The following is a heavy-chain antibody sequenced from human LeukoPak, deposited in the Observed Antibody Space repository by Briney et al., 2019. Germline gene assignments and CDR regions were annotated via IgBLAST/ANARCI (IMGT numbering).Heavy chain of an antibody. V-gene: IGHV1-46*01. D-gene: IGHD3-3*01. CDR3: ARVSYYDFWSGYFPERDGMDV. Sequence: ASVKVSCKASGYTFTSYYMHWVRQAPGQGLEWMGIINPSGGSTSYAQKFQGRVIMTRDTSTSTVYMELSSLRSEDTAVYYCARVSYYDFWSGYFPERDGMDVWGQGTTVTVSS. J-gene: IGHJ6*02. CDR1: GYTFTSYY. CDR2: INPSGGST.